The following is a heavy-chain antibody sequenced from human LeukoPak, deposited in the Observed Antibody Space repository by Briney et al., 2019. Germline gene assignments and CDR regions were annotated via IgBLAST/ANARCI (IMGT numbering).Heavy chain of an antibody. CDR2: IMPILGIA. V-gene: IGHV1-69*04. D-gene: IGHD2-15*01. CDR3: ARAGYCSGGSCPSYYYYYYGMDV. CDR1: GYTFTSYD. Sequence: GASVKVSCKASGYTFTSYDINWVRQAPGQGLEWMGRIMPILGIANYAQKFQGRVTITADKSTSTAYMELSSLRSEDTAVYYCARAGYCSGGSCPSYYYYYYGMDVWGQGTTVTVSS. J-gene: IGHJ6*02.